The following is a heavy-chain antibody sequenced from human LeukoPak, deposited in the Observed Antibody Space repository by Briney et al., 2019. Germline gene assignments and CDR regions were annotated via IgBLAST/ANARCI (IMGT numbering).Heavy chain of an antibody. V-gene: IGHV4-4*07. CDR1: GASISSYY. Sequence: SETLSLTCIVSGASISSYYWSWIRQPAGKGLEWIGRIYTSGSTTHNPSLKSRVTISVDTSKNQFSLKLSSVTAADTAVYYCARVGVRYCSGGSCYPRDYYYYGMDVWGQGTTVTVSS. J-gene: IGHJ6*02. D-gene: IGHD2-15*01. CDR2: IYTSGST. CDR3: ARVGVRYCSGGSCYPRDYYYYGMDV.